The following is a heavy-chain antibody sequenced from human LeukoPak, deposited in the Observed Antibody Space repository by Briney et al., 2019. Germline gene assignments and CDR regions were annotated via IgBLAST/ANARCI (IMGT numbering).Heavy chain of an antibody. Sequence: GGSLRLSCAASGFTFTTSGMHWVRQAPGQGLEWVGWMNPNTGGTNYAQKYQGRVTMTSDTSITTFYMELSNLESADTAIYYCARDVFAAYTTHHKFDPWGQGTLVTVSS. V-gene: IGHV1-2*02. J-gene: IGHJ5*02. D-gene: IGHD2-2*02. CDR3: ARDVFAAYTTHHKFDP. CDR2: MNPNTGGT. CDR1: GFTFTTSG.